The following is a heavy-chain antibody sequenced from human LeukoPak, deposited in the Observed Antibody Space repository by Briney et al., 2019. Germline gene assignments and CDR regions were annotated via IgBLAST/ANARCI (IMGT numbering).Heavy chain of an antibody. V-gene: IGHV3-23*01. D-gene: IGHD2-15*01. CDR2: ISGSGGST. J-gene: IGHJ3*02. CDR3: AKGRGIFDAFDI. Sequence: PGGSLRLSWVAAGFTFSSYAMSWVRQAPGKVLEWVSAISGSGGSTYYADSVKGRLTISRDNSKNTLYLQMNSLRAEDTAVYYCAKGRGIFDAFDIWGQGTMVTVSS. CDR1: GFTFSSYA.